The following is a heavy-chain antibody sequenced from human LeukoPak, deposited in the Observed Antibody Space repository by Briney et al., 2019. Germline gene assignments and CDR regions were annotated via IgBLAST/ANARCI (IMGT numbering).Heavy chain of an antibody. CDR3: ARAPGIAVAGLDY. Sequence: PGGSLSLSCGASGFTFSSYWMHWVRQAPGKGLVWDSRINSDGSSTSYADSVKGRFTISRDNAKNTLYLQMNSLRAEDTAVYYCARAPGIAVAGLDYWGQGTLVTVSS. D-gene: IGHD6-19*01. CDR1: GFTFSSYW. V-gene: IGHV3-74*01. J-gene: IGHJ4*02. CDR2: INSDGSST.